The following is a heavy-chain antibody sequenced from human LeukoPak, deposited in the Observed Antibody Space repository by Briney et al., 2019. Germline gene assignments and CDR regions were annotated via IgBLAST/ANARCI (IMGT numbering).Heavy chain of an antibody. CDR2: INPSGGST. D-gene: IGHD2-15*01. J-gene: IGHJ6*02. CDR1: GYTFTSYY. CDR3: ARDLHILGQGFFYYYGMDV. Sequence: HAASVKVSCKASGYTFTSYYMHWVRQAPGQGLEWMGIINPSGGSTSYAQKFQGRVTMTRDTSTSTVYMELSSLRSEDTAVYYCARDLHILGQGFFYYYGMDVWGQGTTVTVSS. V-gene: IGHV1-46*01.